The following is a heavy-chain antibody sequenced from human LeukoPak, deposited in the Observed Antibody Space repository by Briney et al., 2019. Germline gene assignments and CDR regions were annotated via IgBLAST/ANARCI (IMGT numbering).Heavy chain of an antibody. V-gene: IGHV1-8*03. CDR3: ARDTSGQTRADDAFDI. J-gene: IGHJ3*02. Sequence: ASVKVSCKASGYTFFSHDINWVRQATGQGLEWMGWMNPKSGNTGYAQKFQGTVTITRDTSINTAYMELSSLISEDTAVYYCARDTSGQTRADDAFDIWGQGTMVTVSS. CDR1: GYTFFSHD. D-gene: IGHD6-19*01. CDR2: MNPKSGNT.